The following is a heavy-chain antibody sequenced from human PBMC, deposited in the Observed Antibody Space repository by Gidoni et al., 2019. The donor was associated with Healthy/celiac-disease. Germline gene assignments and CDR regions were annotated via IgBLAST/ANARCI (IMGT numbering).Heavy chain of an antibody. CDR3: AKTLLWFPDGMDV. Sequence: EVQLLESGGCLVQPGVSLRLSFSAHGFPFGSYAMCCVRQSPGKGLEWVSAISGSGGSTYYADSVKGRFTISRDNSKNTLYLQMNSLRAEDTAVYYCAKTLLWFPDGMDVWGQGTTVTVSS. V-gene: IGHV3-23*01. CDR1: GFPFGSYA. D-gene: IGHD3-10*01. CDR2: ISGSGGST. J-gene: IGHJ6*02.